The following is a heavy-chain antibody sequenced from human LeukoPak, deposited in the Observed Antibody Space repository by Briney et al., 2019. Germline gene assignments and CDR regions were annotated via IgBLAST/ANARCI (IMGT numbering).Heavy chain of an antibody. V-gene: IGHV4-59*08. Sequence: PSETLSHTCMFPVGSVSSYLWSWLRQPPGKGREWIGYISYDGKTNYNPSLKSRVTLSVDTSKNQSSLKLSSVTAADTAVCYCAGQDRGYFDYWGQGTLVTVSS. CDR2: ISYDGKT. J-gene: IGHJ4*02. CDR3: AGQDRGYFDY. CDR1: VGSVSSYL.